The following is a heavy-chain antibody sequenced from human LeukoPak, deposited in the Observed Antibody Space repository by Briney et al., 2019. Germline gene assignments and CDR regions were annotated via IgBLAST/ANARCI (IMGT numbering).Heavy chain of an antibody. CDR2: IKPDGTTK. J-gene: IGHJ4*02. V-gene: IGHV3-7*03. D-gene: IGHD6-13*01. CDR3: ARSIPYGTTWYGRSDY. CDR1: GFPFSSYS. Sequence: GRSLRLSCAASGFPFSSYSMTWVRQAPGKGLEWVAKIKPDGTTKFYVDSVKGRFTISRDNALNSLYLQMNSLRAEDTAIYYCARSIPYGTTWYGRSDYWGQGTLVTVSS.